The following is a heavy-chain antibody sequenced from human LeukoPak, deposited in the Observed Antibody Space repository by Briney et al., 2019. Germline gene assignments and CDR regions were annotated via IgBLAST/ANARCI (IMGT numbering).Heavy chain of an antibody. Sequence: SETLSLTCAVYGGSFSGYYWSWIRQPPGKGLEWIGEINHSGSTNYNPSLKSRVTISVDTSKNQFSLKLSSVTAADTAVYYCARQGGTTIAFDIWGQGTMVTVSS. CDR3: ARQGGTTIAFDI. CDR1: GGSFSGYY. V-gene: IGHV4-34*01. CDR2: INHSGST. J-gene: IGHJ3*02. D-gene: IGHD1-7*01.